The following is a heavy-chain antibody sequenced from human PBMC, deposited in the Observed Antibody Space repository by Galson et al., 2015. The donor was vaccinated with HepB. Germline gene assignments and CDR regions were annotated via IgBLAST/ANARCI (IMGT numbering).Heavy chain of an antibody. J-gene: IGHJ3*02. CDR3: TNERNYYASFGI. D-gene: IGHD3-10*01. V-gene: IGHV6-1*01. CDR1: GDSVSTTGGA. CDR2: TYFRSRWRN. Sequence: CAISGDSVSTTGGAWNWIRQSPSRGLEWLGRTYFRSRWRNDYAPSMKSRVTIDPDTAKNQFSLQLNSVTPEDTAVYYCTNERNYYASFGIWGLGTMVTVSS.